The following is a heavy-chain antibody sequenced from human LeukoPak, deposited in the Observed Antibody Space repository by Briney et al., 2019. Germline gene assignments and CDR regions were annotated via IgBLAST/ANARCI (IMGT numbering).Heavy chain of an antibody. D-gene: IGHD3-16*01. CDR1: GFTFSSYE. CDR2: IKQDGSEK. J-gene: IGHJ4*02. CDR3: ARGGIYSEY. V-gene: IGHV3-7*04. Sequence: GGSLRLSCAASGFTFSSYEMNWVRQAPGKGLEWVANIKQDGSEKYYVDSVKGRFTISRDNAKTSLYLQMSSLRAEDTAVYHCARGGIYSEYWGQGTLVTVSS.